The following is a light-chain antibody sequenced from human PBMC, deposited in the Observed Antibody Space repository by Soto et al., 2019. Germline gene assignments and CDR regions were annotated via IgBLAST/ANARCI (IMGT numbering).Light chain of an antibody. V-gene: IGKV3-15*01. Sequence: EIVMTQSPATLSVSPGERATPSFRASQSVSINLAWYQQKPGQAPRLLFYGASTRATGIPARFSGSGSGTEFTLTISSLQSEDFAVYYCQQYNNWPPITFGQGTRLEIK. CDR2: GAS. CDR1: QSVSIN. J-gene: IGKJ5*01. CDR3: QQYNNWPPIT.